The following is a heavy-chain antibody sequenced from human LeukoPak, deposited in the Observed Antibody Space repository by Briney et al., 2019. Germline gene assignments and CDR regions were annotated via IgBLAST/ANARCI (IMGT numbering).Heavy chain of an antibody. D-gene: IGHD3-22*01. CDR2: ISGSGGSI. Sequence: VGSLRLSCAASGFTFNNYAMSWVRQAPGKGLEWVSAISGSGGSIYYADSVKGPFTISGDNSKNTLYLQTNCLRAEDTALYYCASLDCFDSSEYGHYWGQGTLVTVSS. CDR3: ASLDCFDSSEYGHY. CDR1: GFTFNNYA. V-gene: IGHV3-23*01. J-gene: IGHJ4*02.